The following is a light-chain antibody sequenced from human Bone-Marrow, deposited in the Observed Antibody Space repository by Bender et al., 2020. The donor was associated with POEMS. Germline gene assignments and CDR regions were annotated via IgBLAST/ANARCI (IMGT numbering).Light chain of an antibody. V-gene: IGLV3-10*01. CDR3: YSADISGHQFV. CDR2: ADT. CDR1: ALAEKY. J-gene: IGLJ1*01. Sequence: SYELTQPPSVSVSPGQTARITCSGDALAEKYASWYQQKSGQAPVMVIWADTDRPSGIPERFSGSNSGTMATLTISGAQVEDEADYYCYSADISGHQFVFGTGTKVTVL.